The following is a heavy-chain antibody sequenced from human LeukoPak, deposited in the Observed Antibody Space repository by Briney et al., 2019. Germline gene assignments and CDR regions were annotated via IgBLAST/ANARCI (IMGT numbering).Heavy chain of an antibody. J-gene: IGHJ5*02. CDR3: ARVVVSSGNNWFDP. V-gene: IGHV1-8*02. CDR1: GYTFTSYD. Sequence: ASVKVSCKASGYTFTSYDINWVRRATGQGLEWMGWMNPNSGNTGYAQKLQGRVTMTTDTSTSTAYMELRSLRSDDTAVYYCARVVVSSGNNWFDPWGQGTLVTVSS. CDR2: MNPNSGNT. D-gene: IGHD2-15*01.